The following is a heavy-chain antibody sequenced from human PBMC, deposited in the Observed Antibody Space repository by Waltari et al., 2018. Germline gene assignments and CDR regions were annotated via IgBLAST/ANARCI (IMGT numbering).Heavy chain of an antibody. Sequence: QLRLQQWGAGLLKPSETLSLTCAVSGGSFKGYYWSWIRQTPGKGLEWIGEVDHGGSANYSPSLKSRVTVSLDTSNKQVSLTLTSVTAADTGIYYCARDARDWEAVDNTYLDSWGQGTLVAVSS. J-gene: IGHJ4*02. CDR3: ARDARDWEAVDNTYLDS. CDR1: GGSFKGYY. CDR2: VDHGGSA. V-gene: IGHV4-34*01. D-gene: IGHD2-21*02.